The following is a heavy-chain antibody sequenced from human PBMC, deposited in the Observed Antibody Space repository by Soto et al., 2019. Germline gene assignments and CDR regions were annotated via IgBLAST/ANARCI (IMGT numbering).Heavy chain of an antibody. Sequence: SETLSLTCTVSGGSISSGGYYWSWIRQHPGKGLEWIGYIYYSGSTYYNPSLKSRVTISVDTSKNQFSLKLSSVTAADTAVYYCAREGTYYDFWSGYYSAYYFDYWGQGTLVTVSS. CDR2: IYYSGST. CDR3: AREGTYYDFWSGYYSAYYFDY. J-gene: IGHJ4*02. D-gene: IGHD3-3*01. V-gene: IGHV4-31*03. CDR1: GGSISSGGYY.